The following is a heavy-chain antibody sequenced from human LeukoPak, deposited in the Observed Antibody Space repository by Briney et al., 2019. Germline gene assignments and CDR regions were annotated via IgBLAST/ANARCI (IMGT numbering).Heavy chain of an antibody. V-gene: IGHV4-4*02. CDR1: GGSISNNNW. D-gene: IGHD4-23*01. CDR3: ARGGGTPTTVVTPLDY. J-gene: IGHJ4*02. Sequence: SETLSPTCAVSGGSISNNNWWSWVRPPPGKGLEWIGEIFHSGGTNYSPSLRSRVTISVDKSKNQFSLKLNSVTAADTAVYYCARGGGTPTTVVTPLDYWGQGTLVTVSS. CDR2: IFHSGGT.